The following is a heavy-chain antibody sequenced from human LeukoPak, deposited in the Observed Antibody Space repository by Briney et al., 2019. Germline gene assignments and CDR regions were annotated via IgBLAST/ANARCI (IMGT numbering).Heavy chain of an antibody. D-gene: IGHD1-26*01. CDR3: ARARWGGSPNDY. CDR2: INWNGGST. V-gene: IGHV3-20*04. CDR1: GFTFSSYA. Sequence: GGSLRLSCAASGFTFSSYAMSWVRQAPGKGLEWVSGINWNGGSTGYADSVKGRFTISRDNAKNSLYLQMNSLRAEDTALYYCARARWGGSPNDYWGQGTMVTVSS. J-gene: IGHJ3*01.